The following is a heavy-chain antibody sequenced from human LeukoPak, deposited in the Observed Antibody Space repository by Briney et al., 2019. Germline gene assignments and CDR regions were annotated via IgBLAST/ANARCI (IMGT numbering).Heavy chain of an antibody. CDR2: IYYSGST. D-gene: IGHD6-13*01. V-gene: IGHV4-34*01. Sequence: SETLSLTCAVYGGSFSGYYWSWIRQPPGKGLEWIGSIYYSGSTYYNPSLKSRVTISVDTSKNQFSLKLSSVTAADTAVYYCARIRAAGKRYYFDYWGQGTLVTVSS. CDR3: ARIRAAGKRYYFDY. CDR1: GGSFSGYY. J-gene: IGHJ4*02.